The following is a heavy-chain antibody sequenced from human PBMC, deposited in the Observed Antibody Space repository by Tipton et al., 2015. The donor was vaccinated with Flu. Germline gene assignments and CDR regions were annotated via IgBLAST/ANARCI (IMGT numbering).Heavy chain of an antibody. Sequence: SLRLSCAASGFTLSSYEMNWVRQAPGKGLEWVSYISSSGSTIYYADSVKGRFTISRDNPKNSLYLQMNSLRAEDTAVYYCAIGFFAAIIPGVFVSWAQGTLFTVSS. CDR2: ISSSGSTI. J-gene: IGHJ4*02. V-gene: IGHV3-48*03. CDR1: GFTLSSYE. CDR3: AIGFFAAIIPGVFVS. D-gene: IGHD2-2*01.